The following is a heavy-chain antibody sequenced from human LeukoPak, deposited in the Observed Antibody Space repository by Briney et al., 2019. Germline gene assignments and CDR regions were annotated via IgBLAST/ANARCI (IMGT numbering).Heavy chain of an antibody. V-gene: IGHV3-33*01. J-gene: IGHJ6*02. CDR1: GFIFSSYA. CDR3: ARDRSTRGYGMDV. CDR2: IWYDGSNK. D-gene: IGHD2-2*01. Sequence: GGSLRLSCAASGFIFSSYAMHWVRQAPGKGPDWVAVIWYDGSNKYCADSVKGRFTISRDNSKNTLYLQMNSLRAEDTAVYYCARDRSTRGYGMDVWGQGTTVTVSS.